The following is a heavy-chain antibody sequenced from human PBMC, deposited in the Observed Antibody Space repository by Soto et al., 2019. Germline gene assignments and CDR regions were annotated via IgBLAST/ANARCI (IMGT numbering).Heavy chain of an antibody. CDR1: GFTFSSYS. D-gene: IGHD3-3*01. CDR2: ISSSSYI. V-gene: IGHV3-21*01. CDR3: ARDYDFSGWCDP. J-gene: IGHJ5*02. Sequence: PGGSLRLSCAASGFTFSSYSMNWVRQAPGKGLEWVSSISSSSYIYYADSVKGRFTISRDNAKNSLYLQMNSLRAEDTAVYYCARDYDFSGWCDPWGQGTLVTVSS.